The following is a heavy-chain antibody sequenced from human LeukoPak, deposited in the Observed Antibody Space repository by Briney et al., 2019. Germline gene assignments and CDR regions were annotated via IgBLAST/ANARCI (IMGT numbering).Heavy chain of an antibody. V-gene: IGHV4-59*01. CDR1: GGSISGYY. J-gene: IGHJ4*02. CDR2: IYYSGST. D-gene: IGHD2-15*01. Sequence: SETLSLTCTVSGGSISGYYWSWIRQPPGKGLEWIGYIYYSGSTNYNPSLKSRVTISVDTSKNQFSLKLSSVTAADTAVYYCARDVGCSGGSCYGYFDYWGQGTLVTVSS. CDR3: ARDVGCSGGSCYGYFDY.